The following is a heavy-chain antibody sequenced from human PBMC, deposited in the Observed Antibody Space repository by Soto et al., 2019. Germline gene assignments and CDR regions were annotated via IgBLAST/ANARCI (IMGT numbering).Heavy chain of an antibody. J-gene: IGHJ4*02. Sequence: PGVSLRLSCAASGFPFSMSAMTWVRQAPGKGLEWVSTTGLNGRTTYYADSVKGRFTVSRDNTKNTLDLQMASLRAEDTAVYYCATVHSTSRSFDYWGQGTLVTVSS. D-gene: IGHD6-6*01. CDR2: TGLNGRTT. V-gene: IGHV3-23*01. CDR1: GFPFSMSA. CDR3: ATVHSTSRSFDY.